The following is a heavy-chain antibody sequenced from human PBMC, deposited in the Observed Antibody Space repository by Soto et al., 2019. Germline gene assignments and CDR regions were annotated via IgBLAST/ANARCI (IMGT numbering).Heavy chain of an antibody. CDR2: ISYDGSNK. CDR1: GFTFSSYA. V-gene: IGHV3-30-3*01. J-gene: IGHJ6*02. Sequence: QVQLVESGGGVVQPGRSLRLSCAASGFTFSSYAMHWVRQAPGKGLEWVAVISYDGSNKYYADSVKGRFTISRDNSKNTLYLQMNSLRAEDTAVYYCAREYVAGNNPLVFYYYGMDVWGQGTTVTVSS. CDR3: AREYVAGNNPLVFYYYGMDV. D-gene: IGHD6-19*01.